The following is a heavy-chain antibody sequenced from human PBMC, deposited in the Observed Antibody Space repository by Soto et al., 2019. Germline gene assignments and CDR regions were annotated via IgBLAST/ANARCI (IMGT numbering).Heavy chain of an antibody. J-gene: IGHJ4*02. V-gene: IGHV4-34*01. D-gene: IGHD4-17*01. CDR2: INHSGST. Sequence: SETLSLTCAVYGGSFSGYYWSWIRQPPGKGLEWIGEINHSGSTNYNPSLKSRVTISVDTSKNQFSLKVSSVTAADTAVYFCARNALTTTVTTPRVYWDYWGQGALVTVSS. CDR3: ARNALTTTVTTPRVYWDY. CDR1: GGSFSGYY.